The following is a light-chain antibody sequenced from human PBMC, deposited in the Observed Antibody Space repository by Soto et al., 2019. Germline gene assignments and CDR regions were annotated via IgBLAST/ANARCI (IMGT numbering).Light chain of an antibody. J-gene: IGKJ4*01. CDR3: QHRSNWLA. CDR2: VAS. CDR1: QGISNY. Sequence: DIQMTQSPSSLSASVGDRVTITCRASQGISNYLAWYQQKPGQVPKLLIYVASTLQSGVPSRFSGRGSGTDFSLSISSLQPEDVATYYCQHRSNWLAFGGGTKVEIK. V-gene: IGKV1-27*01.